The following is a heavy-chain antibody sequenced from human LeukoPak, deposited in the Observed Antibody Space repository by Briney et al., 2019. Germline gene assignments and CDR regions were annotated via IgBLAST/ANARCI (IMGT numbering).Heavy chain of an antibody. V-gene: IGHV4-59*08. CDR3: ARHPGIQLWTTYMDV. CDR1: GGSIIRYY. CDR2: IYYSGST. Sequence: AETLSLTCTGTGGSIIRYYWSWIRQPPGKGLDWIGYIYYSGSTNYNPSLKSRVTISVDTSKNQFSLKLSSVTAADTAVYYCARHPGIQLWTTYMDVWGKGTTVTVSS. D-gene: IGHD5-18*01. J-gene: IGHJ6*03.